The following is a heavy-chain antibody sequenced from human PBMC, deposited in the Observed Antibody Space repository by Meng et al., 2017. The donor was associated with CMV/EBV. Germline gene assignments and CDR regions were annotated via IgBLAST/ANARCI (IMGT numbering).Heavy chain of an antibody. V-gene: IGHV1-2*02. D-gene: IGHD6-6*01. CDR1: GYTFNGYY. CDR2: INPNSGGT. J-gene: IGHJ4*02. CDR3: ARDGSSSATDLIDY. Sequence: VQRVQLGAEEKKPCASVKVSRKASGYTFNGYYMHWVRQAPGQGLEWMGWINPNSGGTNYAQKFQGRVTMTRDTSISTAYMELSRLRSDDTAVYYCARDGSSSATDLIDYWGQGTLVTVSS.